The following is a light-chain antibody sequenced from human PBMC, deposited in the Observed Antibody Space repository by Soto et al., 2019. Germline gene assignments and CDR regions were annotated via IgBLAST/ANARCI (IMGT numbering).Light chain of an antibody. CDR2: GAS. CDR1: QSVSSSY. CDR3: QQTYSTPRT. J-gene: IGKJ1*01. Sequence: EIVLTQSPGTLSLSPGERATLSCRASQSVSSSYLAWYQQKPGQTPRLLIYGASSRATGIPDRFSGSGSGTDFTLTINRLEPEDSATYYCQQTYSTPRTFGQGTKVDIK. V-gene: IGKV3-20*01.